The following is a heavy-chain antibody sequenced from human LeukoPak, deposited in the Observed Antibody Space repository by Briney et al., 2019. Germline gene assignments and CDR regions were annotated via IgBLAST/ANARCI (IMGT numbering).Heavy chain of an antibody. J-gene: IGHJ5*02. CDR3: ARDYCGGDCYEYNWFDP. CDR1: GFTVSDNY. Sequence: GGSLRLSCAASGFTVSDNYMSWVRQAPGKGLEWVSIIYSGGTTYYADSVKGRFTISRDISKNTVYLQMNSLRAEDTAVYYCARDYCGGDCYEYNWFDPWGQGTLVTVSS. CDR2: IYSGGTT. D-gene: IGHD2-21*02. V-gene: IGHV3-66*01.